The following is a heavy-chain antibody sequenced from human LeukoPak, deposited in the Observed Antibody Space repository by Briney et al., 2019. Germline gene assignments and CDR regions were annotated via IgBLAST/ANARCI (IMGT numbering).Heavy chain of an antibody. V-gene: IGHV3-23*01. Sequence: GGSLRLSCAASGFTFSSYGMSWVRQAPGKGLKWVSAISGSGTSTYYADSVKGRFTISRDNSQNTLYLQMNSLRPEDTAVYYCAKGGASVTRYVDYWGQGTLVTVSS. J-gene: IGHJ4*02. CDR2: ISGSGTST. CDR1: GFTFSSYG. D-gene: IGHD4-17*01. CDR3: AKGGASVTRYVDY.